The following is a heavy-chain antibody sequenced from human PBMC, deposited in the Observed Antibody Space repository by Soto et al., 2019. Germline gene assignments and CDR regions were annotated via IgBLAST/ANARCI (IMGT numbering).Heavy chain of an antibody. J-gene: IGHJ4*02. CDR2: IIPILGIA. D-gene: IGHD5-12*01. V-gene: IGHV1-69*02. CDR3: ARAGDIVAAIFDY. CDR1: GGTFSRYT. Sequence: QVQLVQSGAEVKKPGSSVKVSCKASGGTFSRYTISWVRQAPGHGLEWMGRIIPILGIANYAQKFQGRVTITADKPTSTAYMELSSQRSEDTAVSYGARAGDIVAAIFDYWGQGTLVTVSS.